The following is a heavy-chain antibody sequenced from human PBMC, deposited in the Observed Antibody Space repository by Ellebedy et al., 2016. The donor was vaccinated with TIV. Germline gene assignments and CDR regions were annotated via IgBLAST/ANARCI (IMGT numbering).Heavy chain of an antibody. CDR3: ASKRGYGSGSYLGY. D-gene: IGHD3-10*01. J-gene: IGHJ4*02. V-gene: IGHV1-18*01. CDR2: ISAYNGNT. CDR1: GYTFTSYG. Sequence: AASVKVSCKASGYTFTSYGISWVRQAPGQGLEWMGWISAYNGNTNYAQKLQGRVTMTTDTSTSTAYMELRSLRSDEPAVYYCASKRGYGSGSYLGYWGQGTLVTVSS.